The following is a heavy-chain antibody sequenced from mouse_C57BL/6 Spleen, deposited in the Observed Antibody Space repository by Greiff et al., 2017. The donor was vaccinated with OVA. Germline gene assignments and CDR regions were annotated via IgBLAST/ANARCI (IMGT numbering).Heavy chain of an antibody. Sequence: QVQLQQPGAELVKPGASVKMSCKASGYTFTSYWITWVKQRPGQGLEWIGDIYPGSGSTTYNEKFKSKATLTVGTSSSTAYMQLSSLTSEDSAVYYCARIGSSLDYWGQGTTLTVSS. CDR1: GYTFTSYW. V-gene: IGHV1-55*01. D-gene: IGHD1-1*01. J-gene: IGHJ2*01. CDR2: IYPGSGST. CDR3: ARIGSSLDY.